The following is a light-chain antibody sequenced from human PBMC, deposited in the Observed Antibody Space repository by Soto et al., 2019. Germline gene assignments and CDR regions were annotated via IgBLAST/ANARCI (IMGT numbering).Light chain of an antibody. Sequence: QSALTQPASVSGSPGQSITISCTGTSSDVGGYNYVSWYQQHPGKAPKLMIYDVSNRPSGVSNRFSGSKSGNTASLTISGLQAEDEADYYCNSYTRSSTDVFGTGTKVTV. J-gene: IGLJ1*01. CDR1: SSDVGGYNY. CDR3: NSYTRSSTDV. V-gene: IGLV2-14*01. CDR2: DVS.